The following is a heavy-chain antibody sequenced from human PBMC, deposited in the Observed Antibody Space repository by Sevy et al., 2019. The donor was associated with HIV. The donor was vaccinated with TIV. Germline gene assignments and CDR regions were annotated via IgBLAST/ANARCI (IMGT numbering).Heavy chain of an antibody. CDR3: TRASLLGYCSTTSCYYAFDI. V-gene: IGHV3-21*03. Sequence: GGSLRLSCNASGITFSTSVMNWVRQSPDRGLEWVSSISGGTYYTHDADSMRGRFIVSRDNAKNSLFLEMNSLTVEDTADHYCTRASLLGYCSTTSCYYAFDIWGPGTVVTVSS. CDR2: ISGGTYYT. D-gene: IGHD2-2*01. J-gene: IGHJ3*02. CDR1: GITFSTSV.